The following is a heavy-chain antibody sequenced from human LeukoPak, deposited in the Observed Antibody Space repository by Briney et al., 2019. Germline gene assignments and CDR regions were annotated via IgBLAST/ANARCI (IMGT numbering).Heavy chain of an antibody. CDR3: ASSEMATITVFYFDY. CDR2: IIPIFGTA. D-gene: IGHD5-24*01. Sequence: ASVKVSCKASGGTFSSYAISWVRQAPGQGLEWMGGIIPIFGTANYAQKFQGRVTITADESTSTAYMELSSLRSEDTAVYYCASSEMATITVFYFDYWGQGTLVTVSS. J-gene: IGHJ4*02. CDR1: GGTFSSYA. V-gene: IGHV1-69*13.